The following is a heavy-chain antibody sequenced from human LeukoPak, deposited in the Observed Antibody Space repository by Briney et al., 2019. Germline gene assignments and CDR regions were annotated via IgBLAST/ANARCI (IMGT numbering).Heavy chain of an antibody. J-gene: IGHJ4*02. D-gene: IGHD2-21*02. Sequence: PGGSLRLSCAASGFALRSYGMNWVRQAPGKGLEWVSYINTLSSTIRYADSVRGRFTISRDNAKNSLYLQMDSLRAEDTAVYYCARDILRSSCAGDCYSDYWGQGTLVTVSS. CDR2: INTLSSTI. CDR1: GFALRSYG. V-gene: IGHV3-48*01. CDR3: ARDILRSSCAGDCYSDY.